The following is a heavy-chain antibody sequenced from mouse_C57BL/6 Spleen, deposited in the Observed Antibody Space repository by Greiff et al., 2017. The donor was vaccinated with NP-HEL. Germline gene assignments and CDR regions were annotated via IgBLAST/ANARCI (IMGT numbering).Heavy chain of an antibody. D-gene: IGHD2-4*01. J-gene: IGHJ3*01. CDR2: ILPGSGST. CDR3: ARYRAYYDYDFAY. V-gene: IGHV1-9*01. CDR1: GYTFTGYW. Sequence: QVQLKESGAELMKPGASVKLSCKATGYTFTGYWIEWVKQRPGHGLEWIGEILPGSGSTNYNEKFKGKATFTADTSSNTAYMQLSSLTTEDSAIYYCARYRAYYDYDFAYWGQGTLVTVSA.